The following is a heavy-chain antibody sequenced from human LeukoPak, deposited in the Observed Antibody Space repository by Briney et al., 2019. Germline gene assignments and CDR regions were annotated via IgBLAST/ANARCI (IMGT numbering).Heavy chain of an antibody. D-gene: IGHD5-12*01. V-gene: IGHV3-7*01. Sequence: GSLRLPCAATGFTFTKHWMSWVRQTIGKGLECVAKIREDGNEKHYVDSVKGRFTISRDNAKNSLFLQMNNLRVDDTAVYYCARDNLLATFSFDYWGQGTLVTVSS. J-gene: IGHJ4*02. CDR3: ARDNLLATFSFDY. CDR2: IREDGNEK. CDR1: GFTFTKHW.